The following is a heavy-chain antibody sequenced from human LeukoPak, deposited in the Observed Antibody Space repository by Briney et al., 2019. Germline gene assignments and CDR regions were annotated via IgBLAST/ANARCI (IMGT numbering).Heavy chain of an antibody. CDR3: ARAYDFWSGYSQFYYYYYYGMDV. CDR1: GYTFTSYD. Sequence: GASVKVSCKASGYTFTSYDINWVRQATGQGLEWMGWMNPNSGNTGYAQKFQGRVTMTRNTSISTAYMELSSLRSEDTAVYYCARAYDFWSGYSQFYYYYYYGMDVWAKGPRSPSP. J-gene: IGHJ6*02. V-gene: IGHV1-8*01. CDR2: MNPNSGNT. D-gene: IGHD3-3*01.